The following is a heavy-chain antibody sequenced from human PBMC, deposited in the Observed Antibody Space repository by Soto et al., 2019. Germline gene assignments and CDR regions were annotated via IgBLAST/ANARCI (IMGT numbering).Heavy chain of an antibody. CDR3: ARVPLSTMVRGSRADYYYKDV. Sequence: GGSLRLSCAASGFTFSSYWMHWVRQAPGKGLVWVPRINSDGSSTSYADSVKGRFTISRDNAKNTLYLQMNSLRAEDTAVYYCARVPLSTMVRGSRADYYYKDVWGKGTTVTVSS. V-gene: IGHV3-74*01. CDR1: GFTFSSYW. J-gene: IGHJ6*03. D-gene: IGHD3-10*01. CDR2: INSDGSST.